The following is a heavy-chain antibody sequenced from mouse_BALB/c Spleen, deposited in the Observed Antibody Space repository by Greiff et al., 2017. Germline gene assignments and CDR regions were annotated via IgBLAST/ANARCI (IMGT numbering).Heavy chain of an antibody. CDR3: ARRYFDY. CDR2: ISYSGST. J-gene: IGHJ2*01. V-gene: IGHV3-2*02. CDR1: GYSITSDYA. Sequence: DVQLQESGPGLVKPSQSLSLTCTVTGYSITSDYAWNWIRQFPGNKLEWMGYISYSGSTSYNPSLKSRISITRDTSKNQFFLQLNSVTTEDTATYYGARRYFDYWGQGTTLTVSA.